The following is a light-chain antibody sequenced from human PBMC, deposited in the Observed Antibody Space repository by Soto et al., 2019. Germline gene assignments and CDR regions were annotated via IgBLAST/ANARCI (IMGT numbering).Light chain of an antibody. CDR3: QQRINWPLT. J-gene: IGKJ4*01. Sequence: EIVLTQSPATLSLSPGERATLSCRASQTVNNYLAWFQQKPGQTPMLLIYDASNRATGIPARFSGSGSGTDFTLTISSLEPADFAIYYCQQRINWPLTFGGGTKVEI. V-gene: IGKV3-11*01. CDR2: DAS. CDR1: QTVNNY.